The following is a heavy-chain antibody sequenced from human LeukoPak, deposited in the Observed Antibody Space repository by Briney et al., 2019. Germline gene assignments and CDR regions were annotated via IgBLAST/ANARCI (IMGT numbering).Heavy chain of an antibody. CDR3: AKNPYYYDSSGY. CDR1: GFTFSSYG. D-gene: IGHD3-22*01. CDR2: IGSSNSDT. J-gene: IGHJ4*02. Sequence: GGSLRLSCAASGFTFSSYGMSWVRQAPGKGLEWVSTIGSSNSDTYYTDSVKGRFTISRDNSKNTLYLQMNSLRAEDTAVYYCAKNPYYYDSSGYWGQGTLVTVSS. V-gene: IGHV3-23*01.